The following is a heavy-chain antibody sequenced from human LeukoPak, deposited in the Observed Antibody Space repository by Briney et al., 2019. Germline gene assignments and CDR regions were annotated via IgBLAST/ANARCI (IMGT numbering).Heavy chain of an antibody. Sequence: SETLSLTCTVSGGSISSYYWSWIRQPPGKGLEWIGYIYYSGSTNYNPSLKSRVTISVDTSKNQFSLKLSSVTAADTAVYYCARGLYCSGGSCYHYYYYMDVWGKGTTVTVSS. CDR2: IYYSGST. CDR3: ARGLYCSGGSCYHYYYYMDV. V-gene: IGHV4-59*12. J-gene: IGHJ6*03. CDR1: GGSISSYY. D-gene: IGHD2-15*01.